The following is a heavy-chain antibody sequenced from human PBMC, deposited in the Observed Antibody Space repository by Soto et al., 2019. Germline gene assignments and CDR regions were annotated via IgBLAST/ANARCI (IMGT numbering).Heavy chain of an antibody. D-gene: IGHD4-4*01. V-gene: IGHV3-15*01. J-gene: IGHJ5*02. Sequence: PGGSLRLSCAASGFTFSHAWMSWVRQAPGQGLEWVGRIKSKADGETKDYGAPVRGRFTISRDDSQDILYLHMNILRIEDTAVYYCCVIKRRDQYSTSGYWFDPWGPGTLVTVSS. CDR2: IKSKADGETK. CDR3: CVIKRRDQYSTSGYWFDP. CDR1: GFTFSHAW.